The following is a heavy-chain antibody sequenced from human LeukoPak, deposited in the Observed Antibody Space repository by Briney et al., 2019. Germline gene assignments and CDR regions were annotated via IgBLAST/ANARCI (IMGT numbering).Heavy chain of an antibody. Sequence: SETLSLTCAVYGGSFSGYYWSWIRQPPGKGLEWIGEINHSGSTNYNPSLKSRVTISVDTSKNQFSLKLSSVTAADTAVYYFAVWGSRGAGWCDLWGQGTLVSVSS. V-gene: IGHV4-34*01. J-gene: IGHJ5*02. CDR3: AVWGSRGAGWCDL. CDR2: INHSGST. D-gene: IGHD3-16*01. CDR1: GGSFSGYY.